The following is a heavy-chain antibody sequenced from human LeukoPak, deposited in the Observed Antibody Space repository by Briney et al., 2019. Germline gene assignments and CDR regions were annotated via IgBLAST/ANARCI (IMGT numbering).Heavy chain of an antibody. D-gene: IGHD3-22*01. CDR1: GFTFSSYG. Sequence: PGRSLRLSCAASGFTFSSYGMHWVRQAPGKGLEWVAVIWYDGSNKYYADSVKGRFTISRDNSKNTLYLQMNSLRAEDTAVYYCARGYYYDSSFKPFDIWGQGTMVTVSS. CDR2: IWYDGSNK. V-gene: IGHV3-33*01. CDR3: ARGYYYDSSFKPFDI. J-gene: IGHJ3*02.